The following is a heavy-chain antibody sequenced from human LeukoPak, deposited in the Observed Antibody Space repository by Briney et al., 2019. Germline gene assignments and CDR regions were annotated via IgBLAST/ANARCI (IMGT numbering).Heavy chain of an antibody. Sequence: GASVKVSCKASGYTFTGYYMHWVRQAPGQGLEWMGWINPNSGGTNYAQKFQGRVTMTRDTSISTAYMELSRLRSDDTAVYYCARDKRIVATINPRGYYGMDVWGQGTTVTVSS. CDR3: ARDKRIVATINPRGYYGMDV. J-gene: IGHJ6*02. CDR2: INPNSGGT. V-gene: IGHV1-2*02. D-gene: IGHD5-12*01. CDR1: GYTFTGYY.